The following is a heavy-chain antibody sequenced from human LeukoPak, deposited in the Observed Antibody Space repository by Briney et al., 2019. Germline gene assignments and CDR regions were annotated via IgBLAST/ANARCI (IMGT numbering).Heavy chain of an antibody. J-gene: IGHJ4*02. CDR1: GFTFSSYA. Sequence: GGSLRLSCAASGFTFSSYAMSWVRRAPGKGLEWVSAISGSGGSTYYADSVKGRFTISRDNSKNTLYLQMNSLRAEDTAVYYCAKAEEGDLSYYFDYWGQGTLVTVSS. V-gene: IGHV3-23*01. D-gene: IGHD3-10*01. CDR2: ISGSGGST. CDR3: AKAEEGDLSYYFDY.